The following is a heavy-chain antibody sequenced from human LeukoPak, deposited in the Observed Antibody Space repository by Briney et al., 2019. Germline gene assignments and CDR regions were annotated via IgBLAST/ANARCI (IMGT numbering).Heavy chain of an antibody. CDR3: AKDDAWLRFGE. V-gene: IGHV3-23*01. D-gene: IGHD3-10*01. CDR2: ISPRGDIT. CDR1: GFTFSNHG. Sequence: NPGGSLRLSCAASGFTFSNHGMNWVRQAPGKGLEWVSGISPRGDITYYADSVKGRFTISRDNSKNTLYLELISLTAEDTAVYYCAKDDAWLRFGEWSQGTLVTVSS. J-gene: IGHJ4*02.